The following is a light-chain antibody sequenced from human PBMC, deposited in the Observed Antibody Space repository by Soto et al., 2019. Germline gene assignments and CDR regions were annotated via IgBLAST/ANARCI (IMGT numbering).Light chain of an antibody. CDR3: QHYYGTSPIS. J-gene: IGKJ5*01. CDR2: GAS. V-gene: IGKV3-20*01. Sequence: EIVMTQSPGTLSLSPGERATLSCRASQSVSSRLAWYQHKSGQAPRLLISGASRRATGIPDRFSGSGSGTDFTLTISRLEPEDFALYYCQHYYGTSPISFGQGTRLE. CDR1: QSVSSR.